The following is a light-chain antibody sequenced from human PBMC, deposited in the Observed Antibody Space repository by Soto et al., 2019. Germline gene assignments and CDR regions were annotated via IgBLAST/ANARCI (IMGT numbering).Light chain of an antibody. V-gene: IGLV4-69*02. Sequence: QPVLTQSPSASASLGASVKLTCTLSSGHSSYAIAWHQQQPEKGPRYVMKVNSDGSHSKGDGIPDRFSGSSSGAERYLTISSLQSEDEADYYCQTWGTGIVVFGGGTKLTVL. CDR1: SGHSSYA. CDR3: QTWGTGIVV. CDR2: VNSDGSH. J-gene: IGLJ2*01.